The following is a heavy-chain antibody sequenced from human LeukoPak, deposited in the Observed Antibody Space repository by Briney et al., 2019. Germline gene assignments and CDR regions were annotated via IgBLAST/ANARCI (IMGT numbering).Heavy chain of an antibody. D-gene: IGHD2-21*02. Sequence: GESLKISCKGSGYSFTSNWIGWWRQMPGKGLEWMGIINPRDSDTRIRPSFGGQATTSVDSSITTSFLQWSSRKASDAAIYYYGRQHVGVAMTDRGQGTLVTVSS. V-gene: IGHV5-51*01. J-gene: IGHJ1*01. CDR2: INPRDSDT. CDR3: GRQHVGVAMTD. CDR1: GYSFTSNW.